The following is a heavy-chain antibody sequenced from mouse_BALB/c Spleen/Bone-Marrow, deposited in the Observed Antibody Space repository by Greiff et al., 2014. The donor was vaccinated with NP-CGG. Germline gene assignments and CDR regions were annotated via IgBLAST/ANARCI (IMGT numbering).Heavy chain of an antibody. J-gene: IGHJ4*01. CDR1: GYSITSYYA. CDR2: ISYSGRT. CDR3: ARRRYYYGAMAY. D-gene: IGHD1-1*01. V-gene: IGHV3-2*02. Sequence: EVMLVESGPGLVKPSQSLSLTCTVTGYSITSYYAWYWIRQFPGNKLEWIGYISYSGRTSYNPFLKSRISITRDTSKNQFFLQLNSVTTEDTATYYCARRRYYYGAMAYWGQGTLVTVSS.